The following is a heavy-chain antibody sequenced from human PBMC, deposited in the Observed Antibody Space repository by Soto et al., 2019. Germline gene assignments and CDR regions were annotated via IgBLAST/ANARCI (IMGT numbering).Heavy chain of an antibody. Sequence: GGSLRLSCAASGFTFRNNVLSWVRQAPGKGLDWVSGITGSGRDTYYADFVKGRFTISRDNSKNMVFLQMNSLRAEDTALYYCAKNGLDNSPSAIDSWGPGTLVTVSS. CDR2: ITGSGRDT. CDR3: AKNGLDNSPSAIDS. CDR1: GFTFRNNV. V-gene: IGHV3-23*01. D-gene: IGHD2-8*01. J-gene: IGHJ4*02.